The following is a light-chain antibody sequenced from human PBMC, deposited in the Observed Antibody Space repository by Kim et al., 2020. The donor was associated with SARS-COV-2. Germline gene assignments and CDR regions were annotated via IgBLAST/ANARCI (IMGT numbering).Light chain of an antibody. CDR2: GKN. Sequence: SSELTQDPAVSVALGQTVRITCQGDSLRRYYASWYQQKPGQAPVLVIYGKNNRPSGIPDRFSGSSSGNTASLTSTGAQAVDEADYYCNSRDSSGNHLFYV. V-gene: IGLV3-19*01. CDR3: NSRDSSGNHLFYV. CDR1: SLRRYY. J-gene: IGLJ1*01.